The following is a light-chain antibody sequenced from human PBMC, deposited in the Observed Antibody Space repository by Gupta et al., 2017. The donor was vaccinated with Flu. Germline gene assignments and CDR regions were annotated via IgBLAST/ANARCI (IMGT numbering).Light chain of an antibody. CDR3: MQALQTLT. CDR2: LGS. V-gene: IGKV2-28*01. J-gene: IGKJ5*01. CDR1: QSLLHSNGYNY. Sequence: DIVMTQSPLSLPVTPGEPASISCRSSQSLLHSNGYNYLDWYLQKPGQSPQLLIYLGSNRASGVPDRFSGSGSGTDFTLKSSRVEAEDVGVYYFMQALQTLTFGQGTRLEIK.